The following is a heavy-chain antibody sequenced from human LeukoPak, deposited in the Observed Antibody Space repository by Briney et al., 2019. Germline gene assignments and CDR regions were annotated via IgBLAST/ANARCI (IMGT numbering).Heavy chain of an antibody. J-gene: IGHJ5*02. CDR3: ARDGGRLNNWFGT. CDR2: MWYDGSNK. Sequence: GGSLRLSCAASGFTFSNYGMHWVRQAPGKGLEWVAVMWYDGSNKYYADSVKGRFTISRDTSKNTLFLQMNSLRAEDTAVYYCARDGGRLNNWFGTWGQGALVTVSS. CDR1: GFTFSNYG. D-gene: IGHD6-25*01. V-gene: IGHV3-33*01.